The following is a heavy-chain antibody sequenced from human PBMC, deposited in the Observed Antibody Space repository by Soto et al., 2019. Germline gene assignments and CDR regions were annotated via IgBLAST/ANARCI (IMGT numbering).Heavy chain of an antibody. J-gene: IGHJ4*02. CDR2: INHNTNT. CDR1: GGSFSDTY. V-gene: IGHV4-34*01. CDR3: ARERGCIWGPFDN. Sequence: SETLSLTCAVYGGSFSDTYWNWFRQPPGKGLEWIGEINHNTNTIYNPSLTSRVTISVDTSKNHFSLKLTPVTAADTVVYYWARERGCIWGPFDNWGKGTLVTVSS. D-gene: IGHD2-21*01.